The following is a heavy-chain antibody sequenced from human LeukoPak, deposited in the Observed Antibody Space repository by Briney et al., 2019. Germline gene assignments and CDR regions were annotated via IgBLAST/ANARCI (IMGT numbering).Heavy chain of an antibody. CDR3: ARGGIFVVVPPGDYGMDV. CDR2: IYYSGST. J-gene: IGHJ6*02. V-gene: IGHV4-31*03. Sequence: SSQTLSLTCTVSGGSISSGGYYCTWIRQHPGKGLEWIGDIYYSGSTYYNPSLKSRVTMSIDTSKNQFSLELRSVTAADTAVYYCARGGIFVVVPPGDYGMDVWGQGTTVTVSS. D-gene: IGHD3-3*02. CDR1: GGSISSGGYY.